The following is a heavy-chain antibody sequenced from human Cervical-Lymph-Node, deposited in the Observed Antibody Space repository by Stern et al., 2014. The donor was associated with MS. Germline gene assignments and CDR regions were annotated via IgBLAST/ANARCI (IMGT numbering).Heavy chain of an antibody. CDR2: IVPVDSDT. D-gene: IGHD4-17*01. V-gene: IGHV5-51*01. J-gene: IGHJ4*02. CDR1: GYSFTANW. Sequence: EVQLVESGAEVKKPGESMKISCKGSGYSFTANWIAWVRQMPGKGLEWWCIIVPVDSDTRYSPSFQGQFTISADKSISTAYLQWSSLKASDTAMYYCARDYGDYAFDYWGQGTLVPVSS. CDR3: ARDYGDYAFDY.